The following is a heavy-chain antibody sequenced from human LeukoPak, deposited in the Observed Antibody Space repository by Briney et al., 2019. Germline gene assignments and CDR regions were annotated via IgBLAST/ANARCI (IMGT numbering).Heavy chain of an antibody. Sequence: PGGSLRLACAASVLTLSSKYGSWVRQAPGKGLEWVSAIYSGGSTYYADSGKGRVTICRDNSKNTLCLQMNSLRAEDTAVYYCARAPFYSDFFFDYWGQGTLVTVSS. J-gene: IGHJ4*02. CDR3: ARAPFYSDFFFDY. CDR2: IYSGGST. V-gene: IGHV3-53*01. D-gene: IGHD4-11*01. CDR1: VLTLSSKY.